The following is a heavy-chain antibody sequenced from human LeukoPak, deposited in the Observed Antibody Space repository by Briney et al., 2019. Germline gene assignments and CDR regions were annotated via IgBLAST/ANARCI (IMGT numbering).Heavy chain of an antibody. CDR3: AKAAGLLRLFPTPYYFDY. CDR2: INRDADARSI. CDR1: GFTFSSYW. D-gene: IGHD1-26*01. V-gene: IGHV3-74*01. J-gene: IGHJ4*02. Sequence: PGGSLRLSCAASGFTFSSYWMHWVRQAPGKGLVWVSCINRDADARSINYADSVKGRFTISRDNSKNTLYLQMNSLRAEDTAVYYCAKAAGLLRLFPTPYYFDYWGQGTLVTVSS.